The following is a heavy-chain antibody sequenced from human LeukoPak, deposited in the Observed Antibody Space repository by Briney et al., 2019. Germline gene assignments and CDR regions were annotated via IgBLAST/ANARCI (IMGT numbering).Heavy chain of an antibody. J-gene: IGHJ4*02. Sequence: ASVKVSCKASGGTFSSYAISWVRQAPGQGLEWMGGIIPIFGTANYAQKFQGGVTITADESTSTAYMELSSLRSEDTAVYYCARVGLGYCSSTSCYFDYWGQGTLVTVSS. V-gene: IGHV1-69*13. D-gene: IGHD2-2*01. CDR2: IIPIFGTA. CDR1: GGTFSSYA. CDR3: ARVGLGYCSSTSCYFDY.